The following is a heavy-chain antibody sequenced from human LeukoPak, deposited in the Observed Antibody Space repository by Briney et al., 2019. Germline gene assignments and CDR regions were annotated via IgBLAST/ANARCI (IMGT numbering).Heavy chain of an antibody. J-gene: IGHJ4*02. D-gene: IGHD6-6*01. CDR2: IRYDGSNK. V-gene: IGHV3-30*02. Sequence: GGSLRLSCAASGFTFSSYGMHWVHQAPGKGLEWVAFIRYDGSNKYYADSVKGRFTISRDNSKNTLYLQMNSLRAEDTAVYYCALIAAQPIKDYWGQGTLVTVSS. CDR3: ALIAAQPIKDY. CDR1: GFTFSSYG.